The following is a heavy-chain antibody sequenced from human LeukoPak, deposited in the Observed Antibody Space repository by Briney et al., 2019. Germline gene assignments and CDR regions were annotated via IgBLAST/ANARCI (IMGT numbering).Heavy chain of an antibody. J-gene: IGHJ4*02. Sequence: GGSLRLSCAASGFTFSSYSMNWVRQAPGKGLEWVSSISSSSSYIYYADSVKGRFTISRDNAKNSLYLQMNSLRAEDTAVYYCARDNRKYSSGWNWGQGALVTVSS. CDR3: ARDNRKYSSGWN. D-gene: IGHD6-19*01. CDR2: ISSSSSYI. CDR1: GFTFSSYS. V-gene: IGHV3-21*01.